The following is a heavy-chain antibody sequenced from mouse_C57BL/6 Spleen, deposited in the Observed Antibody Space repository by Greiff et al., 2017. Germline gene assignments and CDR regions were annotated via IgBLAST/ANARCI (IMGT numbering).Heavy chain of an antibody. CDR2: IYPGDGDT. CDR1: GYAFSSSW. Sequence: VQLVESGPELVKPGASVKISCKASGYAFSSSWMNWVKQRPGKGLEWIGRIYPGDGDTNYNGKFKGKATLTADKSSSTAYMQLSSLTSEDSAVYFCAYDYDAFYYAMDYWGQGTSVTVSS. J-gene: IGHJ4*01. V-gene: IGHV1-82*01. CDR3: AYDYDAFYYAMDY. D-gene: IGHD2-4*01.